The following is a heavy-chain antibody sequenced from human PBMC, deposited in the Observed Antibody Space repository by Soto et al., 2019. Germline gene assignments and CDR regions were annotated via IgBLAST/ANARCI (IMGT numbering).Heavy chain of an antibody. D-gene: IGHD4-17*01. V-gene: IGHV3-15*05. J-gene: IGHJ4*02. CDR3: TTDPTQTTVLDD. Sequence: EVQLVESGGGLVNPGGSLRLSCVASGIIFSNAWMSWVRQAPGKGLEWVGRIKRKTDGGTTDYAALAKGRFTISRDDSKNIVYLQMNSLKNEDTGVYYGTTDPTQTTVLDDWGQGVLVTVSS. CDR2: IKRKTDGGTT. CDR1: GIIFSNAW.